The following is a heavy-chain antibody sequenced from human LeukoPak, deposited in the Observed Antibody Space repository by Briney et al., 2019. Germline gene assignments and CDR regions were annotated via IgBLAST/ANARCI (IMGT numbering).Heavy chain of an antibody. CDR2: IYSGGST. D-gene: IGHD3-22*01. CDR1: GFTVSSNT. J-gene: IGHJ4*02. Sequence: GGSLRLSCAASGFTVSSNTMSWVRQAPGKGLEWASIIYSGGSTSYTDSVKGRFTISRDNSKNTLYLQMNSLRTEATAVYYCARGGSYFDISGYYFYWGQGTLVTVSS. CDR3: ARGGSYFDISGYYFY. V-gene: IGHV3-66*01.